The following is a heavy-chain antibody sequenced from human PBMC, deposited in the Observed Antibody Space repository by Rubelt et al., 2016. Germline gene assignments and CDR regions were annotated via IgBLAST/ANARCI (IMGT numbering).Heavy chain of an antibody. Sequence: QVPGKGLVWVSRINSDVSSTSYVDSVKGRFTISRDNAKNTLYLQMNSLRDEDTAVYYCARGSYYFDYWGQGTLVTVSS. D-gene: IGHD2-21*01. CDR3: ARGSYYFDY. J-gene: IGHJ4*02. V-gene: IGHV3-74*01. CDR2: INSDVSST.